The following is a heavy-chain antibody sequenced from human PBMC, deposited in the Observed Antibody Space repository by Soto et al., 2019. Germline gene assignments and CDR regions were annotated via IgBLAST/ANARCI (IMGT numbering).Heavy chain of an antibody. Sequence: SETLSLTCTVSGVSISTYYWSWIRQPPGKGLEWIGYVYYTGTTNYNPSLKSRVTISVDTSNNQISLKLSSVTPADTAVYYCARDTYLYYGSGSYLYYFDFWGQGTLVTVSS. CDR1: GVSISTYY. CDR3: ARDTYLYYGSGSYLYYFDF. J-gene: IGHJ4*02. V-gene: IGHV4-59*01. D-gene: IGHD3-10*01. CDR2: VYYTGTT.